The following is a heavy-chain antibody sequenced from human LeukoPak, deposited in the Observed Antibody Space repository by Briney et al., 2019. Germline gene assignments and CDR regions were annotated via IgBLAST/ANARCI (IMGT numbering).Heavy chain of an antibody. CDR3: ARLAQGCCSGGSCRIFDY. CDR2: INPNSGGT. J-gene: IGHJ4*02. D-gene: IGHD2-15*01. Sequence: ASVKVSCKASGYTFTGYYMHWVRQAPGQGLEWMGWINPNSGGTNYAQKFQGRVTMTRDTSISTAYMELSRLRSDDTAVYYCARLAQGCCSGGSCRIFDYWGQGTLVTVSS. CDR1: GYTFTGYY. V-gene: IGHV1-2*02.